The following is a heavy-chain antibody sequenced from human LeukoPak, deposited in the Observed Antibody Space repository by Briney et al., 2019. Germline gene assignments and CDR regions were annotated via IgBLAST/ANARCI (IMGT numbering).Heavy chain of an antibody. D-gene: IGHD3-16*01. V-gene: IGHV3-33*01. J-gene: IGHJ4*02. CDR2: IWNAGTNT. CDR1: GFSFSTYG. CDR3: VGDTPPGGDYYLDY. Sequence: GGSLRLSCAASGFSFSTYGMHWVRQAPGKGLEWVALIWNAGTNTYYADSVKGRFTISRDNSKNTLYLQMNSLRAEDTAVYYCVGDTPPGGDYYLDYWGQGTLVIVSS.